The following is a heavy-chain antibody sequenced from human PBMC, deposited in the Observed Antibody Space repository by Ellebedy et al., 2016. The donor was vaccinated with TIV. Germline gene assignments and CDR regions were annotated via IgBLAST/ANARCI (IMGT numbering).Heavy chain of an antibody. CDR1: GFTFSSYA. V-gene: IGHV3-23*01. CDR3: ARDSDPYRAGDYFDY. D-gene: IGHD3-16*01. Sequence: GESLKISXAASGFTFSSYAMSWVRQAPGKGLEWVSAISGSGGSTYYADSVKGRFTISRDNSKNTLYLQMNSLRAEDTAVYYCARDSDPYRAGDYFDYWGQGTLVTVSS. CDR2: ISGSGGST. J-gene: IGHJ4*02.